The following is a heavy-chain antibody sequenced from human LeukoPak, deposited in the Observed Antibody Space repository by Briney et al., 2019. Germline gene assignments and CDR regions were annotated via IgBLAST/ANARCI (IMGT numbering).Heavy chain of an antibody. Sequence: ASVKVSCKASGGTFSSYAISWVRQAPGQGLEWMGGIIPNFGTANYAQKFQGRVTITADKSTSTAYMELSSLRSEDTAVYYCARGVGVRYCSGGSCGSLDYWGQGTLVTVSS. CDR3: ARGVGVRYCSGGSCGSLDY. D-gene: IGHD2-15*01. CDR2: IIPNFGTA. J-gene: IGHJ4*02. CDR1: GGTFSSYA. V-gene: IGHV1-69*06.